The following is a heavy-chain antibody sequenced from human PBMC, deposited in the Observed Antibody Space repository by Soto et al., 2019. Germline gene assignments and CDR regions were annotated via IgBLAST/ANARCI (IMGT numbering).Heavy chain of an antibody. J-gene: IGHJ4*02. CDR2: INHSGST. D-gene: IGHD3-10*01. V-gene: IGHV4-30-4*01. Sequence: SETLSLTCTVSGGSISSGDYYWSWIRQPPGKGLEWIGEINHSGSTNYNPSLKSRVTISVDTSKNQFSLKLSSVTAADTAVYYCARGNGDYGSGSYYKVYYFDYWGQGTLVTSPQ. CDR1: GGSISSGDYY. CDR3: ARGNGDYGSGSYYKVYYFDY.